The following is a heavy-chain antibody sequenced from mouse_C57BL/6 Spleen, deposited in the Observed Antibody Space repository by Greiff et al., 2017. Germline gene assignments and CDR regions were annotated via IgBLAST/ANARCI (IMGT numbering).Heavy chain of an antibody. D-gene: IGHD2-4*01. CDR1: GYTFTSYW. CDR2: IHPNSGST. CDR3: ARSRDYDPFAY. J-gene: IGHJ3*01. Sequence: QVQLQQPGAELVKPGASVKLSCKASGYTFTSYWMQWVKQRPGQGLEWIGMIHPNSGSTNYNEKFKSKATLTVDKSSSTAYMQLSSRTSEDSAVYYCARSRDYDPFAYWGQGTLVTVSA. V-gene: IGHV1-64*01.